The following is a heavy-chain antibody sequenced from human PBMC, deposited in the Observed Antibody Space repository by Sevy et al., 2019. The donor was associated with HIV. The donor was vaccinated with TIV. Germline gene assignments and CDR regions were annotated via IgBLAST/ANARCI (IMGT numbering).Heavy chain of an antibody. CDR1: GYTFSNYW. CDR2: IYPGDSDT. J-gene: IGHJ6*02. CDR3: ARRGYNDSSGYYTYGMDV. Sequence: GESLKISCKGSGYTFSNYWIGWVRQMPGKGLEWMGIIYPGDSDTRYSPSFQGQVTISSDKSISTAYLQWSSLKASDTAMYYCARRGYNDSSGYYTYGMDVWGQGTTVTVSS. V-gene: IGHV5-51*01. D-gene: IGHD3-22*01.